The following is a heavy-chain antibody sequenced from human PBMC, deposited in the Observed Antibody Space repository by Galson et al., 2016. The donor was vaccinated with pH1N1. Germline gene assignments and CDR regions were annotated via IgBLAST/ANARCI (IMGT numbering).Heavy chain of an antibody. CDR3: AREDYYDVDLSDWYFDL. D-gene: IGHD3-22*01. V-gene: IGHV1-69*01. Sequence: SWLRQAPGQGLEWMGRIIPILGSTNYAQKFQGKITITADESTSTAYMEPNSLRSEDTALYYCAREDYYDVDLSDWYFDLWGRGTLVTVSS. J-gene: IGHJ2*01. CDR2: IIPILGST.